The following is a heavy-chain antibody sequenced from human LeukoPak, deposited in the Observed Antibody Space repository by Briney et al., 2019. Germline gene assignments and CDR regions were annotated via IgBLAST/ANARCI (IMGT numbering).Heavy chain of an antibody. CDR3: TKDPNGDYVGAFDP. J-gene: IGHJ5*02. Sequence: GRSLRLSCAASGFTFSSFAMTWVRRAPGKGLEWVSSITGSHGRTYNTDSVKGRFTISRDNSQNTLYLQMNSLTAEDTAVYYCTKDPNGDYVGAFDPWGQGTLVTVSS. D-gene: IGHD4-17*01. V-gene: IGHV3-23*01. CDR2: ITGSHGRT. CDR1: GFTFSSFA.